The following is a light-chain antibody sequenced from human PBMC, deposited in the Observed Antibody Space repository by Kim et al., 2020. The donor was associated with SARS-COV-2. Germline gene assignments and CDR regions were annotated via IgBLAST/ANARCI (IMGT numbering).Light chain of an antibody. CDR3: QQYRGPPRT. V-gene: IGKV3-20*01. J-gene: IGKJ2*01. Sequence: LAPGEGATLSCRASQSVSSNYLAWYQQKPGQAPRLLIYGASSRATAIPDRFSGSGSATDFTLTISRLGPEDFAVYYCQQYRGPPRTFGQGTKLEI. CDR1: QSVSSNY. CDR2: GAS.